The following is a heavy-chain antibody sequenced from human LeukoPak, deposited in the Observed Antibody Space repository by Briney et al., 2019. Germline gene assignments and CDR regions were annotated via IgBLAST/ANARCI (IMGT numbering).Heavy chain of an antibody. CDR2: INWNSGSI. CDR1: GFTFDDYA. J-gene: IGHJ4*02. V-gene: IGHV3-9*01. CDR3: AKANLYDNSGYYFHS. Sequence: GGSLRLSCAASGFTFDDYAMHWVRQAPGKGLEWVSGINWNSGSIGYADSVKGRFIISRDNAKNSLYLHMNSLRAEDTALYYCAKANLYDNSGYYFHSWGQGTLVTVSS. D-gene: IGHD3-22*01.